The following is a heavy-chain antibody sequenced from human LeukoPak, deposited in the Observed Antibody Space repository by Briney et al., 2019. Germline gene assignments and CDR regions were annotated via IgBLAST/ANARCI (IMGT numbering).Heavy chain of an antibody. CDR2: INPNSGGT. V-gene: IGHV1-2*02. J-gene: IGHJ3*02. D-gene: IGHD6-19*01. CDR1: GYTFTGYY. Sequence: GASVKVSCKASGYTFTGYYMHWVRQAPGQGLEWMGWINPNSGGTNYAQKFQGRVTMTRDTSISTAYMELSRLRSDDTAVYYCARLYSSGWYAIGAFDIWGQGTMVTVPS. CDR3: ARLYSSGWYAIGAFDI.